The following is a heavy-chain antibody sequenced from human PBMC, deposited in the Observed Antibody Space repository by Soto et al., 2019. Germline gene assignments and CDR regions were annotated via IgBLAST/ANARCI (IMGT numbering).Heavy chain of an antibody. CDR2: IYNDGTT. D-gene: IGHD3-10*01. V-gene: IGHV3-53*01. CDR3: VSPLPSGQTHARDV. Sequence: PGGSLRLSCVASGLPVAGSYMAWVRQAPGKGLEWASVIYNDGTTYYSQSVEGRFTISRDTSKNTLYLQMDRLRDEDTAVYYCVSPLPSGQTHARDVWAQGTTVTVSS. CDR1: GLPVAGSY. J-gene: IGHJ6*02.